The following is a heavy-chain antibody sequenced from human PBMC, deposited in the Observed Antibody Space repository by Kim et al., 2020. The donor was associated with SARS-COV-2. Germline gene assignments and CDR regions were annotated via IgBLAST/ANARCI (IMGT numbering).Heavy chain of an antibody. CDR2: ISAYNGNT. D-gene: IGHD3-9*01. J-gene: IGHJ5*02. CDR3: ARVAVFDWFSCVHWFDP. V-gene: IGHV1-18*01. Sequence: ASVKVSCKASGYTFTSYGISWVRQAPGQGLEWMGWISAYNGNTNYAQKLQGRVTMTTDTSTSTAYMELRSLRSDDTAVYYCARVAVFDWFSCVHWFDPWGQGTLVTVSS. CDR1: GYTFTSYG.